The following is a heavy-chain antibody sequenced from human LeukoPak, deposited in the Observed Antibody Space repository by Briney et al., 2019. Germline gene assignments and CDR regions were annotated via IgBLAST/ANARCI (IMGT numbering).Heavy chain of an antibody. CDR2: ISPNSGGT. D-gene: IGHD3-9*01. Sequence: ASVKVSCKASGYTFTGYYMHWVRQAPGQGLEWMGWISPNSGGTNYAQKFQGRVTMTRDTSITTAYMELSRLRFDDTALYYCARSPHILTGENFDYWGQGTLVTVSS. CDR3: ARSPHILTGENFDY. V-gene: IGHV1-2*02. CDR1: GYTFTGYY. J-gene: IGHJ4*02.